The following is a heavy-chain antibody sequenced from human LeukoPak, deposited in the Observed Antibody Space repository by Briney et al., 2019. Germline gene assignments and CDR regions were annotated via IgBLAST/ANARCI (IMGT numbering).Heavy chain of an antibody. D-gene: IGHD6-13*01. CDR1: GFTFDDYD. CDR2: ITWNGDKT. J-gene: IGHJ4*02. Sequence: GGSLRLSCAASGFTFDDYDMSWVRQVPGKGLEWVSGITWNGDKTGYADSVKGRFAISRDNTKNSLYLQMSSLRPEDTAVYYCARDRSSYYLDYWGQGTLVTVSS. CDR3: ARDRSSYYLDY. V-gene: IGHV3-20*04.